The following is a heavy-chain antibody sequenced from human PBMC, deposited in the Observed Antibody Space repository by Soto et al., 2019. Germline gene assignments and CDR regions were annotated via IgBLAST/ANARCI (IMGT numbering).Heavy chain of an antibody. J-gene: IGHJ4*02. V-gene: IGHV1-2*04. D-gene: IGHD3-16*02. CDR3: ARDARKDDYIWGSYRYGY. Sequence: ASVKVSCKASGYTFTGYYMHWVRQAPGQGLEWMGWINPNSGGTNYAQKFQGWVTMTRDTSISTAYMELSRLRSDDTAVYYCARDARKDDYIWGSYRYGYWGQGTLVTVSS. CDR2: INPNSGGT. CDR1: GYTFTGYY.